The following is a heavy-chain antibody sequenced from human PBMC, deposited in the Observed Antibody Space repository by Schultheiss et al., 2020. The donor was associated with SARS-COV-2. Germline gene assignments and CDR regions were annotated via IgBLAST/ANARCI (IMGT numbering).Heavy chain of an antibody. CDR2: ISYDGSNK. D-gene: IGHD6-19*01. V-gene: IGHV3-30*04. Sequence: GGSLRLSCAASGFTFSSYAMHWVRQAPGTGLEWVAVISYDGSNKYYADSVKGRFTISRDNSKNTLYLQMNSLRAEDTAVYYCARAATLYSSGWYNYWGQGTLVTVSS. J-gene: IGHJ4*02. CDR1: GFTFSSYA. CDR3: ARAATLYSSGWYNY.